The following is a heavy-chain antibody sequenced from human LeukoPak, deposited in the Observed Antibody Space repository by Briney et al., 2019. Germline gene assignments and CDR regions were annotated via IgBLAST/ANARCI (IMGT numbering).Heavy chain of an antibody. D-gene: IGHD5-24*01. J-gene: IGHJ4*02. CDR3: ARDRTRDGYNQGRVFDY. Sequence: GRSLRLSCAASGFTFSSYGMHWVRQAPGKGLEWVAVIWYDGSNKYYADSVKGRFTISRDISKNTLYLQMNSLRAEDTAVYYCARDRTRDGYNQGRVFDYWGQGTLVTVSS. CDR2: IWYDGSNK. CDR1: GFTFSSYG. V-gene: IGHV3-30*19.